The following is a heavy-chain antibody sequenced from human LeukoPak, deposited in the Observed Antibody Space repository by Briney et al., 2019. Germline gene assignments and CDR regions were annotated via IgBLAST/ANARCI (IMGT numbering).Heavy chain of an antibody. D-gene: IGHD5-12*01. J-gene: IGHJ4*02. V-gene: IGHV3-21*01. CDR2: ISSSSSYI. Sequence: GGSLRLSCAASELTFNTYTMNWVRRTPGKGLEWVSSISSSSSYIYYADSVKGRFTISRDNAKNSLYLQMNSLRAEDTAVYYCARDLDSGYDLGPWNWGQGTLVTVSS. CDR3: ARDLDSGYDLGPWN. CDR1: ELTFNTYT.